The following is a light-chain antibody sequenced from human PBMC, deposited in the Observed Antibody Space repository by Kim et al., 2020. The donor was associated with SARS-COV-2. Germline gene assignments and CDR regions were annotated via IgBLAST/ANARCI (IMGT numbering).Light chain of an antibody. CDR1: QSISRY. CDR3: QQSYSFPLT. Sequence: ASVGHRVTITCRASQSISRYLNWYQQRPGKGPKLLIYDASRVQSGVPSRFSGSGSGTDFTLTISSLQPEDFATYYCQQSYSFPLTFGGGTKVEIK. CDR2: DAS. V-gene: IGKV1-39*01. J-gene: IGKJ4*01.